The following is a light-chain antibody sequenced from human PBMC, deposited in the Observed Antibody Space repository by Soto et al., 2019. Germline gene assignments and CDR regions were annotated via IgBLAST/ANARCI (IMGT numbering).Light chain of an antibody. V-gene: IGLV2-14*03. CDR1: SSDVGDYDY. CDR3: SSYTTTSTRV. J-gene: IGLJ2*01. Sequence: QSALTQPASVSGSPGQSITISCTGTSSDVGDYDYVSWYQHHPGKAPKLMIYDVTNRPSGVSDRFSGSKSGNTASLTISGLQVEDEADYYCSSYTTTSTRVFGGGTKLTVL. CDR2: DVT.